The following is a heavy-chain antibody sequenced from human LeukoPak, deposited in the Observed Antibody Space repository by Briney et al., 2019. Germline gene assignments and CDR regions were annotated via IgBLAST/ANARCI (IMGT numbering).Heavy chain of an antibody. V-gene: IGHV3-64D*06. Sequence: GGSLRLSCSASGFTFSSHAMHWVRQAPGKGLEYVSAISSNGGSTYYADSVKGRFTISRDNSKNTLYLQMSSLRAEDTAVHYCVKSLVVALGYCSGGSCGTDYWGQGTLVTVSS. CDR1: GFTFSSHA. J-gene: IGHJ4*02. D-gene: IGHD2-15*01. CDR3: VKSLVVALGYCSGGSCGTDY. CDR2: ISSNGGST.